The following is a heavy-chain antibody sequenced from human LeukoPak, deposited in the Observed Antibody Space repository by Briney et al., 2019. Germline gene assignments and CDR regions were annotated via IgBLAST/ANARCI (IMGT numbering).Heavy chain of an antibody. Sequence: PGRSLRLSCAASGFTFSSYGMHWVRQAPGKGLEWVAVISYDGSNKYYADSVKGRFTISRDNSKNTLYLQMNSLRAEDTAVYYCAREVSPAAPSPFDCWGQGTLVTVSS. J-gene: IGHJ4*02. D-gene: IGHD2-2*01. CDR2: ISYDGSNK. CDR1: GFTFSSYG. CDR3: AREVSPAAPSPFDC. V-gene: IGHV3-30*03.